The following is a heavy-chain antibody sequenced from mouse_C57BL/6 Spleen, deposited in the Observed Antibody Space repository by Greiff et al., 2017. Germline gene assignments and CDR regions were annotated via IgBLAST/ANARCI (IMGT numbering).Heavy chain of an antibody. V-gene: IGHV1-5*01. Sequence: EVQGVESGTVLARPGASVKMSCKTSGYTFTSYWMHWVKQRPGQGLEWIGAIYPGNSDTSYNQKFKGKAKLTAVTSAGTAYMELSSLTNEDSAVYYCTRKGFAITTVVATPFAYWGQGTLVTVSA. CDR1: GYTFTSYW. D-gene: IGHD1-1*01. CDR3: TRKGFAITTVVATPFAY. J-gene: IGHJ3*01. CDR2: IYPGNSDT.